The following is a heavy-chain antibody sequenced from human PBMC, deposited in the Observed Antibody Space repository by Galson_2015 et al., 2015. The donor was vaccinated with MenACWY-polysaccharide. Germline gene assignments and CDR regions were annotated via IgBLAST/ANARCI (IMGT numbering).Heavy chain of an antibody. CDR2: IYWDNDK. V-gene: IGHV2-5*02. J-gene: IGHJ4*01. Sequence: RAVGVRWLRQPPGPALAWLALIYWDNDKRYRPSLKNRLTISLDAFKHQVVLTMTDMDPADTGTYYGAHRHKARELSSLYFDYWGQGALVTVSS. D-gene: IGHD3-16*02. CDR1: RAVG. CDR3: AHRHKARELSSLYFDY.